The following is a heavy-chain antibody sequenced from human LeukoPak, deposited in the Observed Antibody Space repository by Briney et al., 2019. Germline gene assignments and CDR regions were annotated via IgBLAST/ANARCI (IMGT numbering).Heavy chain of an antibody. CDR1: GFTFSSYE. D-gene: IGHD3-10*01. V-gene: IGHV3-48*03. CDR2: ISSSGSTI. Sequence: GSLRLSCAASGFTFSSYEMNWVRQAPGKGLEWVSYISSSGSTIYYADSVKGRFTISRDNAKNSLFLQLNSLRVEDTSVYYCARDSGRRFDYWGQGTLVTVSS. CDR3: ARDSGRRFDY. J-gene: IGHJ4*02.